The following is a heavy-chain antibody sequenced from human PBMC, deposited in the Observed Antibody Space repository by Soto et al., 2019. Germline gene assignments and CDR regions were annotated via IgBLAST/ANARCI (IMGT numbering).Heavy chain of an antibody. CDR3: AKAAMIVVVMEGFFDY. D-gene: IGHD3-22*01. Sequence: QVQLVESGGGVGQPGRSLRLSCAASGFTFSRYGMHWVRQAPGKGPEWVAVISYDGSNKYYVDSVKGRFTISRDNSKNTLYLQMNSLRAEDTAVYYCAKAAMIVVVMEGFFDYWGQGTLVTVSS. V-gene: IGHV3-30*18. J-gene: IGHJ4*02. CDR2: ISYDGSNK. CDR1: GFTFSRYG.